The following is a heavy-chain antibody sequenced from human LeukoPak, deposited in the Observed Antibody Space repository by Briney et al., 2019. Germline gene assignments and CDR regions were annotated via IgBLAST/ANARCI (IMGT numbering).Heavy chain of an antibody. J-gene: IGHJ6*04. CDR3: VRESDVWSGPGIGRPLDV. D-gene: IGHD3-3*01. V-gene: IGHV3-7*01. CDR1: GFTFSNSW. CDR2: IKEDGSDK. Sequence: GGSLRLSCLASGFTFSNSWMTWVRQAPGRGLEWVANIKEDGSDKQYVDSVRGRFTISRDNAKNSVSLQMDGLRAEDTAVCHCVRESDVWSGPGIGRPLDVWGKGTTVTVSS.